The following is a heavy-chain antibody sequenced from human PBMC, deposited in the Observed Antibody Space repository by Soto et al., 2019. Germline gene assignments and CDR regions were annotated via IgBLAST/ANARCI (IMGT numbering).Heavy chain of an antibody. Sequence: GGSLRLSCAASGFTFSSYGMHWVRQAPGKGLEWVAVISYDGSNKYYADSVKGRFTISRDNSKNTLYLQMNSLRAEDTAVYYCAKVGQQLVSYYYYGMDVWGQGTTVTVSS. CDR1: GFTFSSYG. D-gene: IGHD6-13*01. CDR3: AKVGQQLVSYYYYGMDV. CDR2: ISYDGSNK. V-gene: IGHV3-30*18. J-gene: IGHJ6*02.